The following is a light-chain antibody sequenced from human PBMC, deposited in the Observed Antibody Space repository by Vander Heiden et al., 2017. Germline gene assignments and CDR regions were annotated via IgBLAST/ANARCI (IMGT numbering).Light chain of an antibody. V-gene: IGKV3-11*01. CDR2: DAS. J-gene: IGKJ5*01. CDR3: QQRSNWPPRIT. Sequence: EIVLTQSPATLSLSPGERATLPCRASQSVSSYLAWYQQKPGQAPRLLIYDASNRATGIPARFSGSGSGTDFTLTISSREPEDFAVYYCQQRSNWPPRITFGQGTRLEIK. CDR1: QSVSSY.